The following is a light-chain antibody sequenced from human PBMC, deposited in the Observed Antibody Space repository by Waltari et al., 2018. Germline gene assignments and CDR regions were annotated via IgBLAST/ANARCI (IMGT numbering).Light chain of an antibody. J-gene: IGKJ1*01. Sequence: DIQMTQSPSTLSASVGDRVTIPCRASQSISSWLAWYQQQPGKAPKLLIYKASSLESGVPSRFSGSGSGTEFTLTISSLQPDDFSTYYCQQYNSYRTFGQGTKVEIK. CDR1: QSISSW. CDR2: KAS. V-gene: IGKV1-5*03. CDR3: QQYNSYRT.